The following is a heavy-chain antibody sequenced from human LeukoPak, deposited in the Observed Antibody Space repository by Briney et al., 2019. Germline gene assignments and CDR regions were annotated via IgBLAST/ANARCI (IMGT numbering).Heavy chain of an antibody. CDR1: GFTFSSYA. Sequence: GSLRLSCAASGFTFSSYAMSWIRQPAGKGLEWIGRIYTSGSTNYNPSLKSRVTMSVDTSKNQFSLKLSSVTAADTAVYYCARDLLYDYIWGSYRYRVDAFDIWGQGTMVTVSS. CDR3: ARDLLYDYIWGSYRYRVDAFDI. J-gene: IGHJ3*02. V-gene: IGHV4-4*07. CDR2: IYTSGST. D-gene: IGHD3-16*02.